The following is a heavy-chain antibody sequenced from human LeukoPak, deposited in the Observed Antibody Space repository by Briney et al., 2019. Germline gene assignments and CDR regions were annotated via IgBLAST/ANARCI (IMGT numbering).Heavy chain of an antibody. CDR3: AQPDF. V-gene: IGHV3-30*02. Sequence: HAGGSLRLSCVASGITFRSSSMHWVRQAPGKGLEWLAFIRFDDSTKYYADSVKGRFTVSRDNSKSTLYLQMNSLRAEDTAVYYCAQPDFWGQGTLVTVSS. CDR1: GITFRSSS. J-gene: IGHJ4*02. CDR2: IRFDDSTK.